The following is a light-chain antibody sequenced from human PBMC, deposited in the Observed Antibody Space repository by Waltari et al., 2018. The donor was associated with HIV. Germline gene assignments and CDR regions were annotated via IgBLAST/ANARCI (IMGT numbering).Light chain of an antibody. CDR1: RSDVGGYNL. CDR3: CAYAGSTTYVI. CDR2: EVS. J-gene: IGLJ2*01. Sequence: QSALPQPASVSGSPGQSINISCTGTRSDVGGYNLVSWYPQHPGKAPKLMIYEVSKRPSWVSNRFSGSKSGNTASLTISGLQAEDEADYYCCAYAGSTTYVIFGGGTKLTVL. V-gene: IGLV2-23*02.